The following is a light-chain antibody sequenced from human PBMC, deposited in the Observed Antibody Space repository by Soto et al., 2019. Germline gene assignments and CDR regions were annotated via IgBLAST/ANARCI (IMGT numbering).Light chain of an antibody. CDR1: QSISSH. J-gene: IGKJ1*01. CDR3: QNFDSAPQT. Sequence: DIQMTQSPSSLSASVGDRVTITCRASQSISSHLNWYQHKPGEAPKLLIYAASNLQSGVPSRFRGGGSGTEFTLTISSLQPEDVATYYCQNFDSAPQTFGQGTKVDIK. V-gene: IGKV1-27*01. CDR2: AAS.